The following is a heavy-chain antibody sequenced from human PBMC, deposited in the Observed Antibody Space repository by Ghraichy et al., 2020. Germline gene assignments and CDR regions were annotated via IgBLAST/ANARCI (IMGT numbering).Heavy chain of an antibody. D-gene: IGHD1-26*01. V-gene: IGHV3-74*01. J-gene: IGHJ4*02. CDR3: AREVGAYFDY. CDR2: INSDGSST. Sequence: GESLNISCAASGFTFSSYWMHWVRQAPWKGLVWVSRINSDGSSTSYADSVKGRFTISRDNAKNTLYLQMNSLRAEDTAVYYCAREVGAYFDYWGQGTLVTVSS. CDR1: GFTFSSYW.